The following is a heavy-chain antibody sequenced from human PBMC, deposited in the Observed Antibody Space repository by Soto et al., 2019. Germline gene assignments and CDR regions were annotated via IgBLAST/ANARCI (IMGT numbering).Heavy chain of an antibody. Sequence: EVQLVETGGGLIQPGGSLRLSCAASGFTVSSNYMSWVRQAPGKGLEWVSVIYSGGSTYYADSVKGRFTISSDNSKNTLYLQMNSLRSEDTAVYYCARRHWFDPWGQGTLVTVSS. V-gene: IGHV3-53*02. J-gene: IGHJ5*02. CDR1: GFTVSSNY. CDR3: ARRHWFDP. CDR2: IYSGGST.